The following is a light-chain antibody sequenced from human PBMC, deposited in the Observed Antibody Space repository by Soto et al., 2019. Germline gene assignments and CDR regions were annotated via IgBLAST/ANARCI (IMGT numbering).Light chain of an antibody. V-gene: IGLV1-36*01. CDR1: SSNIGNNG. CDR2: YDD. CDR3: AAWDDSLNGPV. J-gene: IGLJ2*01. Sequence: QSVLTQPPSVSEAPRQRVTISCSGSSSNIGNNGVNWYQQLPGKAPKLLIYYDDMLPSGVSDRFSGSKSGTSASLAISGLQSEDEDDYYCAAWDDSLNGPVFGGGTKLTVL.